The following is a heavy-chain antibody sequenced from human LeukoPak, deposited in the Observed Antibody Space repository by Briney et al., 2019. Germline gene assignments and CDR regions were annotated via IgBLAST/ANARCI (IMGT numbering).Heavy chain of an antibody. Sequence: SETLSLTCTVSGGSISSSSYYWGWIRQPPGKGLEWIGSIYYSGSTYYNPSLKSRVTISVDTSKNQFSLKLSSVTAADTAVYYCARPKYSSGPVDYWGQGTLVTASS. CDR3: ARPKYSSGPVDY. D-gene: IGHD6-19*01. CDR2: IYYSGST. V-gene: IGHV4-39*01. J-gene: IGHJ4*02. CDR1: GGSISSSSYY.